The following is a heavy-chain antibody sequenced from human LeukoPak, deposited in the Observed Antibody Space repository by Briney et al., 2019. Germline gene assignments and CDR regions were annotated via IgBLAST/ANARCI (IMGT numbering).Heavy chain of an antibody. Sequence: GGSLRLSCAASGFTFSSYAMHWVRQAPGKGLEWVAVISYDGSNKYYADSVKGRFTISRDNAKNSLYLQMNSLRAEDTAVYYCARSRVTMVRGDVGYWGQGTLVTVSS. V-gene: IGHV3-30-3*01. J-gene: IGHJ4*02. CDR1: GFTFSSYA. CDR2: ISYDGSNK. CDR3: ARSRVTMVRGDVGY. D-gene: IGHD3-10*01.